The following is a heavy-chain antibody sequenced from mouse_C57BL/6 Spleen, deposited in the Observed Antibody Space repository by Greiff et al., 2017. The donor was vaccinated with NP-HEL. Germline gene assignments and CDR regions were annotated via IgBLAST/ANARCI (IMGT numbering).Heavy chain of an antibody. CDR1: GYTFTSYW. D-gene: IGHD1-1*01. V-gene: IGHV1-72*01. J-gene: IGHJ2*01. CDR3: ASDYYGSSYDDY. CDR2: IDPNSGGT. Sequence: VKLQESGAELVKPGASVKLSCKASGYTFTSYWMHWVKQRPGRGLEWIGRIDPNSGGTKYNEKFKSKATLTVDKPSSTAYMQLSSLTSEDSAVYYCASDYYGSSYDDYWGQGTTLTVSS.